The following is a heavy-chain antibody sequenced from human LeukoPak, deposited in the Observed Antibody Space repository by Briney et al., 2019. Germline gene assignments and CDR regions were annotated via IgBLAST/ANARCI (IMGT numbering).Heavy chain of an antibody. D-gene: IGHD2-15*01. CDR2: ISGSGGST. CDR1: GFTFSSYA. V-gene: IGHV3-23*01. J-gene: IGHJ4*02. CDR3: AKGRDCSGGSCLGFDY. Sequence: GGSLRLSCAASGFTFSSYAMSWVRQAPGKGLEWVSTISGSGGSTYYADSVKGRFTISRDNAKNTLYLQMNSRRAEDTAVYYCAKGRDCSGGSCLGFDYWGQGTLVTVSS.